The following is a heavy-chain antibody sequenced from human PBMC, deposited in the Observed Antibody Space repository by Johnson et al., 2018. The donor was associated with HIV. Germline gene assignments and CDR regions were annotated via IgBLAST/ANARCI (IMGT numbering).Heavy chain of an antibody. Sequence: VQVVESGGGLVQPGGSLRLSCAASGFTFSSYDMHWVRQATGKGLEWVSAIGTAGDTYYPGSVKGRFTISRENAKNSLYLQMNSLRAGDTAVYYCARSLLWFGESNAFDIWGQGTMVTVSS. J-gene: IGHJ3*02. D-gene: IGHD3-10*01. V-gene: IGHV3-13*01. CDR3: ARSLLWFGESNAFDI. CDR2: IGTAGDT. CDR1: GFTFSSYD.